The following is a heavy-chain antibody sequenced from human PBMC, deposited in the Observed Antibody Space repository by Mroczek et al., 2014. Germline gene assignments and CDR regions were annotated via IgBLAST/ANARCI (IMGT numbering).Heavy chain of an antibody. D-gene: IGHD1-7*01. CDR3: ARTGTTFSNPYYYYGMDV. V-gene: IGHV3-66*02. CDR2: IYSGGST. Sequence: VQLVQSGGGLVQPGGSLRLSCAASGFTVSSNYMSWVRQAPGKGLEWVSVIYSGGSTYYADSVKGRFTISRDNSKNTLYLQMNSLRAEDTAVYYCARTGTTFSNPYYYYGMDVWGQGTTVTVSS. J-gene: IGHJ6*02. CDR1: GFTVSSNY.